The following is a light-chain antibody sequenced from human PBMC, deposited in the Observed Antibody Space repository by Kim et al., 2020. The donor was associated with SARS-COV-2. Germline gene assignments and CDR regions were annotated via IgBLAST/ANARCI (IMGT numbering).Light chain of an antibody. J-gene: IGLJ2*01. CDR1: SAHSNYA. CDR3: QTWATGIRV. V-gene: IGLV4-69*01. CDR2: VDNDGRH. Sequence: SVKLTCTLSSAHSNYAIAWHQQQPEKGPRYLMKVDNDGRHIKGDGIPDRFSGSSSGAERYLIISSLQSEDEADYYCQTWATGIRVFGGGTKLTVL.